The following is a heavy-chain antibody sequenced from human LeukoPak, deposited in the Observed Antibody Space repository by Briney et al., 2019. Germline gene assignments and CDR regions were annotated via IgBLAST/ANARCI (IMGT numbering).Heavy chain of an antibody. CDR3: ARDTAPAEYSGSYPDFDY. Sequence: GASVKVSCKASGYTFTSYGINWVRQATGQGLEWMGWMNPNSGNTGYAQKFQGRVTMTRNTSISTAYMELSSLRSDDTAVYYCARDTAPAEYSGSYPDFDYWGQGTLVTVSS. CDR1: GYTFTSYG. CDR2: MNPNSGNT. V-gene: IGHV1-8*02. D-gene: IGHD1-26*01. J-gene: IGHJ4*02.